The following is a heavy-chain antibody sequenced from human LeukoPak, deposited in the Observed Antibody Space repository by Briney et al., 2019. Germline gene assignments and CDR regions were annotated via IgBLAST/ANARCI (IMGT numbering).Heavy chain of an antibody. Sequence: GGSLRLSCAASGFTFSSYGMHWVRQAPGKGLEWVAVIWYDGSNKYYADSVKGRFTISRDNSKNTLYLQMNSLRAEDTAVCYCARAHDPPRYCSGGSCYSGYYYYYGMDVWGQGTTVTVSS. V-gene: IGHV3-33*01. D-gene: IGHD2-15*01. CDR3: ARAHDPPRYCSGGSCYSGYYYYYGMDV. CDR2: IWYDGSNK. CDR1: GFTFSSYG. J-gene: IGHJ6*02.